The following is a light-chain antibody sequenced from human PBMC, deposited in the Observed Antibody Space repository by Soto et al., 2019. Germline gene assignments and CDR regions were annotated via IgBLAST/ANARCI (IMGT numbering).Light chain of an antibody. Sequence: QSVLTQPPSASGTPGPRVNISCSGSSSNIGRNYVYWYRQFPGTAPKLLIQRNNQRPSGVPARFSGSKSGTSASLAISGLRSEDEADYYCGGWDDSLSGPVFGGGTKLTVL. CDR3: GGWDDSLSGPV. CDR2: RNN. CDR1: SSNIGRNY. V-gene: IGLV1-47*01. J-gene: IGLJ2*01.